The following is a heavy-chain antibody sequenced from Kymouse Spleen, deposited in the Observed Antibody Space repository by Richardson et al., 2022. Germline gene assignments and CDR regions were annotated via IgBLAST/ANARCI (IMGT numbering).Heavy chain of an antibody. J-gene: IGHJ4*02. CDR2: INHSGST. V-gene: IGHV4-34*01. D-gene: IGHD1-7*01. Sequence: QVQLQQWGAGLLKPSETLSLTCAVYGGSFSGYYWSWIRQPPGKGLEWIGEINHSGSTNYNPSLKSRVTISVDTSKNQFSLKLSSVTAADTAVYYCARAVGWNYDYWGQGTLVTVSS. CDR1: GGSFSGYY. CDR3: ARAVGWNYDY.